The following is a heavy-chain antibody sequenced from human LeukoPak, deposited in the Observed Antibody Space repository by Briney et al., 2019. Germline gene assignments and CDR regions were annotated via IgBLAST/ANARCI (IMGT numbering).Heavy chain of an antibody. CDR2: IYWNDDK. J-gene: IGHJ4*02. CDR3: AHNSANWNYLSR. CDR1: GFSLSTSGVG. D-gene: IGHD1-7*01. V-gene: IGHV2-5*01. Sequence: SGPTLVKPTQTLTLTCTFSGFSLSTSGVGVGWIRQPPGKALEWLALIYWNDDKRYSPSLKSRLTITKDTSKNQVVLTMTNMDPVDTATYYCAHNSANWNYLSRWGQGTLVTVSS.